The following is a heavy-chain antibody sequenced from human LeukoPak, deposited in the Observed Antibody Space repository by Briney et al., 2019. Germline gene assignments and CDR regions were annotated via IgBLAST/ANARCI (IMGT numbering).Heavy chain of an antibody. CDR2: IKQDGSEK. CDR3: ARVGSWYDFWSGYQPDY. D-gene: IGHD3-3*01. CDR1: GFTFSSYW. V-gene: IGHV3-7*01. Sequence: PGGSLRLTCAASGFTFSSYWMSWVRQAPGKGLEWVANIKQDGSEKYYVDSVKGRFTISRDNAKNSLYLQMNSLRAEDTAVYYCARVGSWYDFWSGYQPDYWGQGTLVTVSS. J-gene: IGHJ4*02.